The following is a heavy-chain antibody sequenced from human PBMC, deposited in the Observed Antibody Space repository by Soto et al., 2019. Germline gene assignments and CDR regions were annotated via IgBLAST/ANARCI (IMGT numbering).Heavy chain of an antibody. J-gene: IGHJ4*02. CDR2: INAGNGNT. CDR1: GYTFTSYA. V-gene: IGHV1-3*01. CDR3: ARVGLAVAGFDY. D-gene: IGHD6-19*01. Sequence: ASVKVSCKASGYTFTSYAMHWVRQAPGQRLEWMGWINAGNGNTKYSQKFQGRVTITRDTSASTAYMELSSLRFEDTAVYYCARVGLAVAGFDYWGQGTLVTVSS.